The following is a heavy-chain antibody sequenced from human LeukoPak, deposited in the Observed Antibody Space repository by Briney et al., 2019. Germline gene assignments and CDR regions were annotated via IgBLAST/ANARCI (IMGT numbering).Heavy chain of an antibody. CDR3: ATALRYCTNGVCYTPNPHFDY. V-gene: IGHV1-24*01. J-gene: IGHJ4*02. D-gene: IGHD2-8*01. CDR2: LDPEDGET. Sequence: ASVKVSCKVSGYTLTELSMHWVGQAPGKGLEWMGGLDPEDGETIYAQKFQGRVTMTEDTSTDTAYMELSSLRSEDTAVYYCATALRYCTNGVCYTPNPHFDYWGQGTLVTVSS. CDR1: GYTLTELS.